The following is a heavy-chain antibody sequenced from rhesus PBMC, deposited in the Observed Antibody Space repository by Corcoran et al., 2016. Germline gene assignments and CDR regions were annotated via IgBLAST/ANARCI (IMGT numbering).Heavy chain of an antibody. D-gene: IGHD2-21*01. V-gene: IGHV3-54*02. J-gene: IGHJ4*01. CDR1: GVPGRGLG. CDR3: TGSGPLWQ. CDR2: INYDGSQK. Sequence: EGMLVESGGGLVKRGGVVGSSWAAPGVPGRGLGRHGVRPAPGRSLECVALINYDGSQKYYAASVRDRFTISRDNSKNMLYLQMNNLRVEDMALYHCTGSGPLWQWGQGVLVTVSS.